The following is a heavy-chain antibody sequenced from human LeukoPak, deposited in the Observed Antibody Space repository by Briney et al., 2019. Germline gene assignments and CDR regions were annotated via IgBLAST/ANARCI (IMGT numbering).Heavy chain of an antibody. D-gene: IGHD6-13*01. Sequence: SETLSLTCTVSGGSIRSSSSYWGWIRQPPGKGLEWIGEINHSGSTNYNPSLKSRVTISVDTSKNQFSLKLSSVTAADTAVYYCARGMRGLAAAGTCFDYWGQGTLVTVSS. CDR3: ARGMRGLAAAGTCFDY. J-gene: IGHJ4*02. CDR1: GGSIRSSSSY. V-gene: IGHV4-39*07. CDR2: INHSGST.